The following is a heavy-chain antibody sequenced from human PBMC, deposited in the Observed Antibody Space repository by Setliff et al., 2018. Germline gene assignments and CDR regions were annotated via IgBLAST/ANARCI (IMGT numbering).Heavy chain of an antibody. CDR3: AREAGYYDRSGYPDV. CDR1: GGSISSSSYY. Sequence: SETLCLTCTVSGGSISSSSYYWGWIRQPPGKGLEWIGGIYYSGSTYYNSSLTIRVTISMYTSKNQFSLKLSSVTAADTAVYYCAREAGYYDRSGYPDVWGKGTMVTVSS. J-gene: IGHJ6*04. D-gene: IGHD3-22*01. CDR2: IYYSGST. V-gene: IGHV4-39*07.